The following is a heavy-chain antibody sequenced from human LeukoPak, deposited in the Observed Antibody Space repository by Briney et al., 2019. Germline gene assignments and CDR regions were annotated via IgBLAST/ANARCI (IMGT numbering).Heavy chain of an antibody. CDR1: GFTFSSYE. V-gene: IGHV3-48*03. D-gene: IGHD2-15*01. J-gene: IGHJ6*04. Sequence: GGTLRLSCAASGFTFSSYEMNWVRQAPGKGLEGVSDISSSGITIYYAASVKGRFTISRDNATNSLYLQMNSLRAEDTAVYYCARDGPSDIGDSVDVWGKGTTVTISS. CDR2: ISSSGITI. CDR3: ARDGPSDIGDSVDV.